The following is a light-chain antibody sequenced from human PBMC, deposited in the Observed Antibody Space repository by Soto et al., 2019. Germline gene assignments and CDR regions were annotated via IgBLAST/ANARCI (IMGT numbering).Light chain of an antibody. J-gene: IGKJ4*01. Sequence: DIKMTQSPSSLSASVGDRVTLTCQASEDVSDYVNWYQQKVGRAPKLLIYDASKLETGVPSRFSGSGSGTEFTFNITDLPPEDFATYYCQLYKNVILTFGGGTRVDI. CDR2: DAS. V-gene: IGKV1-33*01. CDR3: QLYKNVILT. CDR1: EDVSDY.